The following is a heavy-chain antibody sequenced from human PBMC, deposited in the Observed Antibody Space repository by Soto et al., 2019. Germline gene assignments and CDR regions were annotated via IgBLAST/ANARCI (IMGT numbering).Heavy chain of an antibody. Sequence: EVQLLESGGGLVQPGGSLRLSCAASGFTFSSYAMSWVRQAPGKGLEWVAAISGSGGSTYYADSVKGRFTISRDNSKNTLYLQMNSLRAEDTAVYYCAKVGYSSSSFGMDVWGQGTTVTVSS. CDR2: ISGSGGST. CDR3: AKVGYSSSSFGMDV. D-gene: IGHD6-13*01. J-gene: IGHJ6*02. V-gene: IGHV3-23*01. CDR1: GFTFSSYA.